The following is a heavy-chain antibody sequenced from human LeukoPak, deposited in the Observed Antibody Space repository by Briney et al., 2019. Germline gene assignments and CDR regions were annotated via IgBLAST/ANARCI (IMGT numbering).Heavy chain of an antibody. D-gene: IGHD6-13*01. CDR3: AIGPAGYSSSWYDFDI. CDR1: VYTFTIYG. J-gene: IGHJ3*02. V-gene: IGHV1-18*01. CDR2: ISADNGKT. Sequence: ASVTVSFTASVYTFTIYGICWGRQAPGQGGEGMGWISADNGKTNYTQKLQGRVTITTDTSTSTAYMELRSLRSDDTAVYYCAIGPAGYSSSWYDFDIWGQGTMVTVSS.